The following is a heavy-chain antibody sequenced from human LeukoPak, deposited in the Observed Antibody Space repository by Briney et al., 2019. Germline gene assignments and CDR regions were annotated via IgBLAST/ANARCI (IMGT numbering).Heavy chain of an antibody. Sequence: ASVKVSCKASGYTFTSYDINRVRQATGQGLEWMGWMNPNSGNTGYAQKFQGRVTMTRNTSISTAYMELSSLRSEDTAVYYCVRFPGTYCSSTSCSPWGQGTLVTVSS. V-gene: IGHV1-8*01. D-gene: IGHD2-2*01. CDR2: MNPNSGNT. CDR1: GYTFTSYD. CDR3: VRFPGTYCSSTSCSP. J-gene: IGHJ5*02.